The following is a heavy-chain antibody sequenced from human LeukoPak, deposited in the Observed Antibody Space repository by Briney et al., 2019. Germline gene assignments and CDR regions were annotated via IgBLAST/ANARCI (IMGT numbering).Heavy chain of an antibody. CDR2: IYTSGST. Sequence: SGTLSLTFPVSGGSISGYYWSWIPQPAGKGLEWIGRIYTSGSTNYNPSLKSRVTMSVDTSKNQFSLKLSSVTAADTAVYYCARVRPSSSFGGFDYWGQGTLVTVSS. D-gene: IGHD6-6*01. CDR1: GGSISGYY. CDR3: ARVRPSSSFGGFDY. J-gene: IGHJ4*02. V-gene: IGHV4-4*07.